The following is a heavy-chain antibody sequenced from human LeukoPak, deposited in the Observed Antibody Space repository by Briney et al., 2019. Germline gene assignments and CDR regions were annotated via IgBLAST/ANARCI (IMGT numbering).Heavy chain of an antibody. CDR2: IIPILGTA. V-gene: IGHV1-69*13. D-gene: IGHD1-26*01. CDR1: GGTFSSYA. Sequence: SVKVSCKASGGTFSSYAISWVRQAPRQGLEWMGGIIPILGTANYAQKFQGRVTITADESTSTAYMELSSLRSEDTAVYYCARDRGSGSYDYQYYFDYWGQGTLVTVSS. CDR3: ARDRGSGSYDYQYYFDY. J-gene: IGHJ4*02.